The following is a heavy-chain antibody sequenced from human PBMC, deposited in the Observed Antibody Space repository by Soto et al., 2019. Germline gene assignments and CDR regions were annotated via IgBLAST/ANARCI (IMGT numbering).Heavy chain of an antibody. J-gene: IGHJ4*02. CDR3: ASANRARLDY. CDR2: IYHSGST. Sequence: PSETLSLTCAVSGGSISSGGYSWSWIRQPPGKGLEWIGYIYHSGSTYYNPSLKSRVTISVDRSKNQFSLKLSSVTAADTAVYYCASANRARLDYWGQGTLVTVSS. CDR1: GGSISSGGYS. V-gene: IGHV4-30-2*01.